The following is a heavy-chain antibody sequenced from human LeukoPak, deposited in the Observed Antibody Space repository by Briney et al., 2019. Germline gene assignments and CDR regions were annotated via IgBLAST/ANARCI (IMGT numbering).Heavy chain of an antibody. J-gene: IGHJ4*02. CDR3: TRGERLGLDS. V-gene: IGHV4-61*02. CDR2: IYTSGST. Sequence: SETLSLTCTVSGGSISSGSYYSSWIRQPAGKGLEWIGRIYTSGSTSSNPSLKSRVTISVDTSKNQFYLKLASVTAADTAVYYCTRGERLGLDSWGQGTLVTVSS. CDR1: GGSISSGSYY. D-gene: IGHD6-19*01.